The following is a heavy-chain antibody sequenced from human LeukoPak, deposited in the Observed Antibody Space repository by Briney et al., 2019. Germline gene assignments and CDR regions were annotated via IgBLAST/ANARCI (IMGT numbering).Heavy chain of an antibody. V-gene: IGHV4-31*11. CDR3: ASLPITAYYFDY. CDR2: IYYSGST. Sequence: PSETLSLTCAVYGGSFSGYYWSWIRQHPGKGLEWIGYIYYSGSTYYNPSLKSRVTISVDTSKNQFSLKLSSVTAADTAVYYCASLPITAYYFDYWGQGTLVTVSS. J-gene: IGHJ4*02. CDR1: GGSFSGYY. D-gene: IGHD3-10*01.